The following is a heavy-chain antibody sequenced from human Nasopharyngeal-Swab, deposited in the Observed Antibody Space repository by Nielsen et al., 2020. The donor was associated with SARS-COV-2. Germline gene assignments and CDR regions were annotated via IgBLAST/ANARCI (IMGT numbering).Heavy chain of an antibody. V-gene: IGHV4-34*01. D-gene: IGHD1-14*01. CDR3: ARGYNRTRGFVSPGFDY. J-gene: IGHJ4*02. CDR1: GGSFSGYY. Sequence: SETLSLTCAVYGGSFSGYYWSWIRQPPGKGLEWIGEINHSGSTNYNPSLKSRVTISVDTSKNQFSLKLSSVTAADTAVYHCARGYNRTRGFVSPGFDYWGQGTLVTVSS. CDR2: INHSGST.